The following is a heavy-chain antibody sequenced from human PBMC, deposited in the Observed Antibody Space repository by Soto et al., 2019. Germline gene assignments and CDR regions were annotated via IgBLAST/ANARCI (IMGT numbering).Heavy chain of an antibody. D-gene: IGHD3-22*01. J-gene: IGHJ4*02. CDR3: VSPEGYYDSSGYTLDF. V-gene: IGHV4-39*01. CDR1: GDSIRSSTYY. CDR2: MFYSGNT. Sequence: SETLSLTCTVSGDSIRSSTYYWGWIRQPPGKGLEWIGSMFYSGNTYYNPSLKSRVTLSIDTSKNQFSLKLNSVTAADTAVYYSVSPEGYYDSSGYTLDFWGQGTLVTVSS.